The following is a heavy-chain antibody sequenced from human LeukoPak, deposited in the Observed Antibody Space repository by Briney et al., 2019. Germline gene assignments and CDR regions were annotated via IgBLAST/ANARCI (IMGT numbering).Heavy chain of an antibody. CDR2: INSDGSTT. Sequence: GSLRLSCAASGFTFTDYWMHWVRQLPGKGLVWVSRINSDGSTTNYADSVKGRFTISRDNAKNTVYLQMNSLRDEDTAVYYCVRGGGGPRDYWGQGTLVTVSS. CDR1: GFTFTDYW. J-gene: IGHJ4*02. CDR3: VRGGGGPRDY. D-gene: IGHD3-16*01. V-gene: IGHV3-74*01.